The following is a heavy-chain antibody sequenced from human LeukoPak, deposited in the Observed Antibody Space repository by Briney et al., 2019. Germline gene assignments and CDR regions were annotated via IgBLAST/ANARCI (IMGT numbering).Heavy chain of an antibody. CDR3: AKDDVGPYYYDSSGPDY. V-gene: IGHV3-23*01. CDR1: GFTFSSYA. Sequence: GGSLRLSCAASGFTFSSYAMSWVRQAPGKGLEWVSAISGSGGSTYYADSVKGRFTISRDNSKNTLYLQMSSLRAEDTAVYYCAKDDVGPYYYDSSGPDYWGQGTLVTVSS. D-gene: IGHD3-22*01. J-gene: IGHJ4*02. CDR2: ISGSGGST.